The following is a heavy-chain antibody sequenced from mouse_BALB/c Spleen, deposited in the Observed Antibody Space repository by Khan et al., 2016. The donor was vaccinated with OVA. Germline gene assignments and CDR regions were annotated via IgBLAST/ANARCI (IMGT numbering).Heavy chain of an antibody. CDR3: ARDYWFVY. Sequence: EVKLMESGGGLVKPGGSLKVSCAASGFTFSNYAMSWVRPTPEKRLEWVASISSGDSTYYPDSVKGRFTISRDNARNILYLQRSSLRSDGTAMYYVARDYWFVYWGQGTLVTVSA. D-gene: IGHD2-13*01. V-gene: IGHV5-6-5*01. CDR1: GFTFSNYA. J-gene: IGHJ3*01. CDR2: ISSGDST.